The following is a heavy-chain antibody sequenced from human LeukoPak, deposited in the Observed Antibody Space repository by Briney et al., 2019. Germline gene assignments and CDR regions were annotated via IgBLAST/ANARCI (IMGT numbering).Heavy chain of an antibody. J-gene: IGHJ3*02. Sequence: SETLSLTCTVSGGSISSYYWSWIRQPPGKGLEWIGYIYYSGSTNYNPSLKSRVIISVDTSKNQFSLKLSSVTAADTAVYYCARATGAVVKEADAFDIWGQGTMVTVSS. V-gene: IGHV4-59*01. CDR3: ARATGAVVKEADAFDI. CDR2: IYYSGST. D-gene: IGHD4-23*01. CDR1: GGSISSYY.